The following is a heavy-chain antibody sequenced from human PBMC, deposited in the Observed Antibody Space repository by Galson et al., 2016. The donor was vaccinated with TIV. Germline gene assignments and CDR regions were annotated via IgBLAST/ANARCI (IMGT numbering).Heavy chain of an antibody. CDR2: IYQSGGT. Sequence: SETLSLTCVVSGFSINSGHYWGWMRQPPGKGLEWIGSIYQSGGTYRNPSLTSRVTISVDTSKNQFSLRLTSVTAADTAVYYCARHFILMGELDALDTWGQGTMVTVAP. V-gene: IGHV4-38-2*01. D-gene: IGHD3-16*01. J-gene: IGHJ3*02. CDR1: GFSINSGHY. CDR3: ARHFILMGELDALDT.